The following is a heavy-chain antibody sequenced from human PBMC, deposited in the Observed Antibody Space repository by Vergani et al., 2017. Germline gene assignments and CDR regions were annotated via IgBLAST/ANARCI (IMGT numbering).Heavy chain of an antibody. V-gene: IGHV3-48*01. CDR2: ISSSSSTI. Sequence: EVDLVESGGGLVQPGGSLRLSCAASGFTFSSYSMNWVRQAPGKGLEWVSYISSSSSTIYYADSVKGRFTISRDNAKNSLYLQMNSLRAEDTAVYYCATTVTSNWGQGTLVTVSS. J-gene: IGHJ4*02. CDR1: GFTFSSYS. D-gene: IGHD4-17*01. CDR3: ATTVTSN.